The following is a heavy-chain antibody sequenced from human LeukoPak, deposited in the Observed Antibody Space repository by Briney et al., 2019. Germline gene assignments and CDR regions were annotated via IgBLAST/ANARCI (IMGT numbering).Heavy chain of an antibody. V-gene: IGHV3-66*01. J-gene: IGHJ4*02. CDR1: GFTVSSNY. Sequence: GGSLRLSCAASGFTVSSNYMSWVRQAPGKGLEWVSVIYSGGSTYYADSVKGRLTISRDNSKNTLYLQMNSLRAEDTAVYYCARAPGDYGDFPFDYWGQGTLVTVSS. D-gene: IGHD4-17*01. CDR3: ARAPGDYGDFPFDY. CDR2: IYSGGST.